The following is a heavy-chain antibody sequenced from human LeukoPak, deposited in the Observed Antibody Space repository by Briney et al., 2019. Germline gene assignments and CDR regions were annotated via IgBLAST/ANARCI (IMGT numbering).Heavy chain of an antibody. CDR1: GGSVGSYY. Sequence: SETLSLACTVAGGSVGSYYWSWIRQPPGKGLGWIGYIYYSGSTKYNPSLKSRVTISVDTSKNQCSLKLSSVTAADTAVYYCARDRSGVGYSFDYWGQGTLVTVSS. V-gene: IGHV4-59*02. D-gene: IGHD5-12*01. CDR3: ARDRSGVGYSFDY. CDR2: IYYSGST. J-gene: IGHJ4*02.